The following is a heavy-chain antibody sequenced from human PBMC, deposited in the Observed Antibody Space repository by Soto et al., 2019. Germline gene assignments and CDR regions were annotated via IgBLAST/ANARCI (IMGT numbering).Heavy chain of an antibody. Sequence: PGGSLRLSCAASGFTFRNFGMHWVRQAPGKGLEWVAVISYDGTNKYYADSVKGRFTISRDNSKNTLYPQINSLRAEDTAVYYCAKAVPPFVVVTASDYWGQGTLVTVSS. V-gene: IGHV3-30*18. CDR1: GFTFRNFG. CDR3: AKAVPPFVVVTASDY. D-gene: IGHD2-21*02. J-gene: IGHJ4*02. CDR2: ISYDGTNK.